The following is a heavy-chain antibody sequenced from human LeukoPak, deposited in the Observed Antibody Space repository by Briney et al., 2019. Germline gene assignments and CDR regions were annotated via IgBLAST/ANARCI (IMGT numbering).Heavy chain of an antibody. Sequence: ASVKVSCKASGGTFSSYAISWVRQAPGQGLEWMGGIIPIFGTANYARKFQGRVTITADESTSTAYMELSSLRSEDTAVYYCARDRTYCSSTSCFRHLDYWGQGTLVTVSS. V-gene: IGHV1-69*13. CDR2: IIPIFGTA. J-gene: IGHJ4*02. CDR3: ARDRTYCSSTSCFRHLDY. CDR1: GGTFSSYA. D-gene: IGHD2-2*01.